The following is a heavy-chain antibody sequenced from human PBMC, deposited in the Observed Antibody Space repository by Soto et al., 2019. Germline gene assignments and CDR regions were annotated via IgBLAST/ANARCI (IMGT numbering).Heavy chain of an antibody. CDR1: GGTFSSYA. CDR2: IIPIFGTA. Sequence: QVQLVQSAAEVKKPGSSVKVSCKASGGTFSSYAISWVRQAPGQGLEWMRGIIPIFGTANYAQKFQGRDTITADESTSTAYMELSSLRSEDTVVYYCAREAPGRPYYDFWSGYYYNWFDPWGQGTLVTVSS. CDR3: AREAPGRPYYDFWSGYYYNWFDP. J-gene: IGHJ5*02. D-gene: IGHD3-3*01. V-gene: IGHV1-69*01.